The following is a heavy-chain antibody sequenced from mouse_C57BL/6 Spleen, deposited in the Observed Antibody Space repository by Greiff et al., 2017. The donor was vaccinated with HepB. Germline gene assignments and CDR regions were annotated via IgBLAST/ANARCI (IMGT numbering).Heavy chain of an antibody. J-gene: IGHJ2*01. V-gene: IGHV1-64*01. CDR2: IHPNSGST. D-gene: IGHD1-1*01. Sequence: VQLQQPGAELVKPGASVKLSCKASGYTFTSYWMHWVKQRPGQGLEWIGMIHPNSGSTNYNEKFKSKATLTVDKSSSTAYMQLSSLTSEDSAVYYCAAEDYYGSFFDYWGQGTTLTVSS. CDR1: GYTFTSYW. CDR3: AAEDYYGSFFDY.